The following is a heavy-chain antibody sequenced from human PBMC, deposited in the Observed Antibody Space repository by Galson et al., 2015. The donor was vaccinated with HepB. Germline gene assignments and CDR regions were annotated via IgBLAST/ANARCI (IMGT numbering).Heavy chain of an antibody. V-gene: IGHV4-39*07. CDR2: IYYSGST. Sequence: SETLSLTCTVSGGSISSSSYYWGWIRQPPGKGLEWIGSIYYSGSTYYNPSLKSRVTISVDTSKNQFSLKLSSVTAADTAVYYCARDRSEAAAGGYYYGMYVWGQGTTVTVSS. CDR3: ARDRSEAAAGGYYYGMYV. D-gene: IGHD6-13*01. CDR1: GGSISSSSYY. J-gene: IGHJ6*02.